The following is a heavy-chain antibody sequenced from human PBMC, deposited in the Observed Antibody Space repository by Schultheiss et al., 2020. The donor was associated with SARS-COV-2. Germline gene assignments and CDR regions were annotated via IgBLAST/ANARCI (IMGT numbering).Heavy chain of an antibody. CDR2: IYYSGST. V-gene: IGHV4-31*03. Sequence: SETLSLTCTVSGGSISSGGYYWSWIRQHSGKGLEWLGYIYYSGSTYYSPSLKSRVTISVDTSKNQFSLKLSSVTAADTAVYFCARIVVVGGLENYFDYWGQGTLVTVSS. J-gene: IGHJ4*02. CDR1: GGSISSGGYY. D-gene: IGHD2-15*01. CDR3: ARIVVVGGLENYFDY.